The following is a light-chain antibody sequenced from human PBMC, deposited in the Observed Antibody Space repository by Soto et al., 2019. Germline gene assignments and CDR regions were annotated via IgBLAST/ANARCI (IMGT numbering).Light chain of an antibody. J-gene: IGKJ5*01. CDR1: QYVSNK. Sequence: EIVMTQSPATLSVSPGRPPTLACRASQYVSNKVAWYQQKPAQAPSLFXLGASTRATGVPARFSGSGSATEFTLSISSLQSEDFAVYYCKQYKEWPPFTFGQGTRLEIK. V-gene: IGKV3-15*01. CDR3: KQYKEWPPFT. CDR2: GAS.